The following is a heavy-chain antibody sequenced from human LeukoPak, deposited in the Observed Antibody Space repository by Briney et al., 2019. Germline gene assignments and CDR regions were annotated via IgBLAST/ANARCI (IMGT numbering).Heavy chain of an antibody. CDR3: ARFNLPRSLSFDY. Sequence: SGTLFLTCAVYGGSFSGYYWSWIRQPPGKGLEWIGEINHSGSTNYNPSLKSRVTISVDTSKNQFSLKLSSVTAADTAVYYCARFNLPRSLSFDYWGQGTLVTVSS. CDR1: GGSFSGYY. CDR2: INHSGST. J-gene: IGHJ4*02. V-gene: IGHV4-34*01.